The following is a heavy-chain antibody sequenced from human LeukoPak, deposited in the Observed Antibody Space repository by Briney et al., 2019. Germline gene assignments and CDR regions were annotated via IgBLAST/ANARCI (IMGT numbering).Heavy chain of an antibody. D-gene: IGHD2-15*01. CDR3: ARSLQNFDS. Sequence: ASVKVSCKASGYTFTGYYMHWVRQAPGQGLEWMGWINPNSGGTNYAQKFQGRVTLTRDTSTSTVYMDLSSLRSEDTAVYYCARSLQNFDSWGQGTLVTVSS. V-gene: IGHV1-2*02. CDR1: GYTFTGYY. J-gene: IGHJ5*01. CDR2: INPNSGGT.